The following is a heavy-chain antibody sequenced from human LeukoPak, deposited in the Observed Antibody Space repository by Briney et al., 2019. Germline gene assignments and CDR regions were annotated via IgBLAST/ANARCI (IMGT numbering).Heavy chain of an antibody. D-gene: IGHD3-10*01. J-gene: IGHJ4*02. CDR1: GFTFSNYA. V-gene: IGHV3-23*01. CDR3: AKDDSMVRGVTQFGN. CDR2: ISGTGGTT. Sequence: GGSLRLSCAASGFTFSNYAMSWVRQAPGKGLEWVSAISGTGGTTYYAESVKGRFTISRDNSKNTLSLQMNSLRAEDTAVYYCAKDDSMVRGVTQFGNWGQGSLVTVSS.